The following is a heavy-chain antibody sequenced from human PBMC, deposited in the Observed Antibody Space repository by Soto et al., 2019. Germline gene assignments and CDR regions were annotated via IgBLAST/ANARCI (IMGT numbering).Heavy chain of an antibody. V-gene: IGHV3-30-3*01. CDR1: GFTYSSYS. J-gene: IGHJ4*02. D-gene: IGHD2-21*01. CDR2: VSFDGSSK. CDR3: ARDPGIVVAPVIIGDYFDD. Sequence: QVQLVESGGGMVQPGRSLRLSCAASGFTYSSYSLHWVRQAPGKGLEWVAVVSFDGSSKFYADSVKGRFIISRDNSKNTLYLQMNSLRVEDTAVYYCARDPGIVVAPVIIGDYFDDWGQGTLVTVSS.